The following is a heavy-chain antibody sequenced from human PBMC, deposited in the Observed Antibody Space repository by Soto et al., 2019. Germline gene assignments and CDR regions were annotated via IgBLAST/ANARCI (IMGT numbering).Heavy chain of an antibody. CDR1: GYTFTSYA. CDR2: INAGNGNT. CDR3: ARGRGYCSGGSCYYDY. J-gene: IGHJ4*02. Sequence: GASVKVSCKASGYTFTSYAMHWVRQAPGQRLKRMGWINAGNGNTKYSQKFQGRVTITRDTSASTAYMELSSLRSEDTAVYYCARGRGYCSGGSCYYDYWGQGTLVTVSS. V-gene: IGHV1-3*01. D-gene: IGHD2-15*01.